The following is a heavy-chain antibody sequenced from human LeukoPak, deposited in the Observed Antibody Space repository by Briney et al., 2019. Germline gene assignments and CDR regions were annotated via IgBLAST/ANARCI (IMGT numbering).Heavy chain of an antibody. CDR1: GKTLSDLS. J-gene: IGHJ4*02. CDR3: ATGNYSYGHNYFDS. Sequence: GASVKVSCKVSGKTLSDLSIHWLRQPPGKGLEWLGGSDPEDGERIYAQKFQGRVTMTEDTSTDTAYMELSSLRSEDTAVYYCATGNYSYGHNYFDSWGQGTLVTVSS. V-gene: IGHV1-24*01. CDR2: SDPEDGER. D-gene: IGHD5-18*01.